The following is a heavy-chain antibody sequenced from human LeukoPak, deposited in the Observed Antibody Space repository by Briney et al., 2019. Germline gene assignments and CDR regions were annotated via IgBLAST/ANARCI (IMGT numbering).Heavy chain of an antibody. J-gene: IGHJ6*02. CDR3: ARVPPDPLKARYSSSSVWYYYYGMDV. CDR1: GGTFSSYA. V-gene: IGHV1-69*04. D-gene: IGHD6-6*01. Sequence: AASVKVSCTASGGTFSSYAISWVRQAPGQGLEWMGRIIPILGIANYAQKFQGRVTITADKSTSTAYMELSSLRSENTAVYYCARVPPDPLKARYSSSSVWYYYYGMDVWGQGTTVTVSS. CDR2: IIPILGIA.